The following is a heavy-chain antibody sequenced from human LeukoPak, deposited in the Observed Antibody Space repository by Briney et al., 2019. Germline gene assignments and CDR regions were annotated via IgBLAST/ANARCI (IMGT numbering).Heavy chain of an antibody. Sequence: GGSLRLSCAASGFTFSNYNMNWVRQAPGKGLEWVSSISISSSYIYYADSVKGRFTISRDNAKNSLYLQMNSLRAEDTAVYYCARERPTKYDFWSGYGDFWGQGTLVSVSS. CDR3: ARERPTKYDFWSGYGDF. V-gene: IGHV3-21*01. CDR1: GFTFSNYN. CDR2: ISISSSYI. J-gene: IGHJ4*02. D-gene: IGHD3-3*01.